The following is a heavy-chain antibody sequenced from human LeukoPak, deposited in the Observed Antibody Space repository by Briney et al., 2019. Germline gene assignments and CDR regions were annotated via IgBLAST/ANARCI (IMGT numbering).Heavy chain of an antibody. CDR3: ARDGRVRGVRSDY. CDR1: GGTFSSYT. D-gene: IGHD3-10*01. V-gene: IGHV1-69*05. CDR2: IIPIFGTA. J-gene: IGHJ4*02. Sequence: ASVKVSCKASGGTFSSYTITWVRQAPGQGLEWMGGIIPIFGTANYAQKFQGRVTMTRDTSISTAYMELSRLRSDDTAVYYCARDGRVRGVRSDYWGQGTLVTVSS.